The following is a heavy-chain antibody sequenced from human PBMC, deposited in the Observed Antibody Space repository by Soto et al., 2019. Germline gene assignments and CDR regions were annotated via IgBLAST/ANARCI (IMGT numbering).Heavy chain of an antibody. CDR1: GFTFNTYG. V-gene: IGHV3-30*03. D-gene: IGHD1-26*01. Sequence: QVQLVESGGGVVQPGRSLRLSCAASGFTFNTYGMHWVRQAPGKGLEWVALISSDATNKYYGDSVKGRFTISRDNPKNTLYLQMNSLRAEDTAVYFCAAHTGRYWNHFDYWGRGTLVTVSS. CDR3: AAHTGRYWNHFDY. J-gene: IGHJ4*02. CDR2: ISSDATNK.